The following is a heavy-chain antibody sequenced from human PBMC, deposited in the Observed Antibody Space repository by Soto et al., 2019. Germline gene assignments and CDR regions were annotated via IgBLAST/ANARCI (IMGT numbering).Heavy chain of an antibody. CDR1: GYTFTGYY. Sequence: ASVKVSCKASGYTFTGYYMHWVRQAPGQGLEWMGWINPNSGGTNYAQKFQGRVTMTRDTSISTAYMELSRLRSDDTAVYYCARQLAVAGTPYYCYGMDVWGQGTTVTVS. CDR2: INPNSGGT. J-gene: IGHJ6*02. D-gene: IGHD6-19*01. V-gene: IGHV1-2*02. CDR3: ARQLAVAGTPYYCYGMDV.